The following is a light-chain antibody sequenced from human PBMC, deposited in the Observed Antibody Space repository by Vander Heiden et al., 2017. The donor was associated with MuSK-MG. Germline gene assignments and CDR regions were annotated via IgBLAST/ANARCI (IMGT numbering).Light chain of an antibody. J-gene: IGLJ1*01. CDR2: DVR. CDR3: ASSTSPTTLVV. V-gene: IGLV2-14*03. CDR1: SNDIGGYDF. Sequence: QSALTQPASVSGSPGQSITISCTGTSNDIGGYDFVSWYQHHPGKAPKLMMDDVRYRPSGVSRRFSGYKSDNKASLKTYGLQAEEEADDYCASSTSPTTLVVFGTGTKVTVL.